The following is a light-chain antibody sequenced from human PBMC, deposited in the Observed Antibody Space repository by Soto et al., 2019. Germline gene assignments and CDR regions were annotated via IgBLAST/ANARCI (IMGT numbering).Light chain of an antibody. Sequence: EIVLTQSPATLSLSPGERATLSCRASQSVGRSLAWYQQKPGQAPRLLIYDTSNRATGIPARFSGSGSGTDFTLTNSSLETEDFAVYYCQHRANWPLTFGGGTKVDIK. CDR3: QHRANWPLT. J-gene: IGKJ4*01. CDR1: QSVGRS. CDR2: DTS. V-gene: IGKV3-11*01.